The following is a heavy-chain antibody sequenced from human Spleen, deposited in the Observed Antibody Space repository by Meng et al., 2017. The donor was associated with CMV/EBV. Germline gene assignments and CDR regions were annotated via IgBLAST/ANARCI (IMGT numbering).Heavy chain of an antibody. V-gene: IGHV4-34*01. Sequence: SETLSLTCAVYGGSFSGYYWSWIRQPPGKGLEWIGEINHSGSTNYNPSLKSRVTISVDTSKNQFSLKLSSVTAADTAVYYCARGAIGFMVRGVIIGGMDVWGQGTTVTVSS. CDR1: GGSFSGYY. CDR3: ARGAIGFMVRGVIIGGMDV. J-gene: IGHJ6*02. CDR2: INHSGST. D-gene: IGHD3-10*01.